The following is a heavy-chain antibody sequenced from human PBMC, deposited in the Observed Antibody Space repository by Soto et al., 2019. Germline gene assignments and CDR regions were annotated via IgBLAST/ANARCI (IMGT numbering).Heavy chain of an antibody. Sequence: SETLSLTCPVSGCSISDYYWSWIRQPAGKGLEWIGRIYDTGSVNYNPSLKSRVTISVDIPQNQLSLILSPVTAADTAVYYCARVQRYSGSFRWFDPWGQGTLVTVSS. CDR1: GCSISDYY. CDR3: ARVQRYSGSFRWFDP. D-gene: IGHD5-12*01. J-gene: IGHJ5*02. CDR2: IYDTGSV. V-gene: IGHV4-4*07.